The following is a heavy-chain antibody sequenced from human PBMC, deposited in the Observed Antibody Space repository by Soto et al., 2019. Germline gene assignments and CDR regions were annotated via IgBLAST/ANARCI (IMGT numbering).Heavy chain of an antibody. CDR3: ARVGVVTAAGTSDY. CDR2: ISGTSDSI. Sequence: GGSLRHSCAASGFTFSYYYMSWIRQFPGKGLEWVAYISGTSDSIPYADSVKGRFTISRDNAKNSLYLQMNSLRAEDTAVYYCARVGVVTAAGTSDYWGQGTLVTVSS. D-gene: IGHD6-13*01. J-gene: IGHJ4*02. CDR1: GFTFSYYY. V-gene: IGHV3-11*06.